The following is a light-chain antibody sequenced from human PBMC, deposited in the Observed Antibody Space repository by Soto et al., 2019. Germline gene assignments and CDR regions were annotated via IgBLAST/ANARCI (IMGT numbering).Light chain of an antibody. CDR1: QSISTY. Sequence: DIQMTQSPSSLSASVGDRVTISCRASQSISTYLNWYQQKPGKAPRLLIYAASSVQTGVPPRFSGSGAGTDFTLTISSLRPEDIATYCCQQSNSAPPWTFGQGTKVEIK. CDR3: QQSNSAPPWT. J-gene: IGKJ1*01. V-gene: IGKV1-39*01. CDR2: AAS.